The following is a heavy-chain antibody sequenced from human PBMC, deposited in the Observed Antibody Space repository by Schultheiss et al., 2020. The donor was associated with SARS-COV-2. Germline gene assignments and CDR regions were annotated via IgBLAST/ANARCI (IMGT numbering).Heavy chain of an antibody. CDR2: INHSGST. CDR3: ARGGITMVRGVIINPRGMDV. J-gene: IGHJ6*02. Sequence: SETLSLTCTVSGGSISSYYWNWIRQPPGKGLEWIGEINHSGSTNYNPSLKSRVTISVDTSKNQFSLKLSSVTAADTAVYYCARGGITMVRGVIINPRGMDVWGQGTTVTVSS. CDR1: GGSISSYY. V-gene: IGHV4-34*01. D-gene: IGHD3-10*01.